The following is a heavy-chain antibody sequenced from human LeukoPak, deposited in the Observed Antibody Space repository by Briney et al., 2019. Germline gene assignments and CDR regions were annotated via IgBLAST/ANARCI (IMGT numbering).Heavy chain of an antibody. V-gene: IGHV3-53*01. CDR2: IYSGGGT. D-gene: IGHD3-10*01. CDR3: ARDRGYGSGTSDY. CDR1: GFTVSSNY. Sequence: GSLRLSCAASGFTVSSNYMSWVRQAPGKGLEWVSVIYSGGGTYYADSVKGRFTISRDNSKNTLDLQMNSLRAEDTAVYYCARDRGYGSGTSDYWGQGTLVTVSS. J-gene: IGHJ4*02.